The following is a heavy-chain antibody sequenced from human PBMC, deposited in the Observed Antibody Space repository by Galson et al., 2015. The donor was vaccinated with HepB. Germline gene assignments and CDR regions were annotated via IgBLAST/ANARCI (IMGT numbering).Heavy chain of an antibody. D-gene: IGHD6-13*01. CDR3: AKPSAYGTTWYGMIDF. CDR1: GFTFRTNA. V-gene: IGHV3-23*01. J-gene: IGHJ4*02. Sequence: SLRLSCAASGFTFRTNAMSWVRQAPGKGLEWVSVIRASGDTHYGNSVEGRFTISRDHSKNMLYMQMNSLRAEDTAIYYCAKPSAYGTTWYGMIDFWGQGSLVTVSS. CDR2: IRASGDT.